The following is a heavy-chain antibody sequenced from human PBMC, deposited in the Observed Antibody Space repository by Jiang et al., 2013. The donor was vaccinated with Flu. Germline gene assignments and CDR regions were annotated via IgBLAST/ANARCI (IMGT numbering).Heavy chain of an antibody. CDR1: GFTFSSYA. CDR2: ISYDGSNK. V-gene: IGHV3-30*04. CDR3: ARDQLKAFDI. Sequence: QLLESGGGVVQPGRSLRLSCAASGFTFSSYAMHWVRQAPGKGLEWVAVISYDGSNKYYADSVKGRFTISRDNSKNTLYLQMNSLRAEDTAVYYCARDQLKAFDIWGQGTMVTVSS. J-gene: IGHJ3*02.